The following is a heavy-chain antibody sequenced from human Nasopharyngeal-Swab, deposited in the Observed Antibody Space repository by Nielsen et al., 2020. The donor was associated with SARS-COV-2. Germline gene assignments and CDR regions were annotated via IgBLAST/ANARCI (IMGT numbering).Heavy chain of an antibody. V-gene: IGHV3-74*01. Sequence: GESLKISCAASGFTFSSYWMHWVRQPPGKGLVWASRINSDGSSTSYADSVKGRFTISRDNAKNTLYLQMNSLRAEDTAVYYCARVGYSSSPGGWFDPWGQGTLVTVSS. J-gene: IGHJ5*02. D-gene: IGHD6-6*01. CDR3: ARVGYSSSPGGWFDP. CDR2: INSDGSST. CDR1: GFTFSSYW.